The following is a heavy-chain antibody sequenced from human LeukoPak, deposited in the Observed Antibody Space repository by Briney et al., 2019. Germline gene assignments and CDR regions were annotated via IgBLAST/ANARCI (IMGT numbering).Heavy chain of an antibody. D-gene: IGHD1-1*01. V-gene: IGHV3-30*03. CDR1: GFTFTSYG. Sequence: GRSLSLSCAASGFTFTSYGMHWVRQAPGKWLEWVAVISYDGSNKYYADSVKGRFTTSRDNSKNTLYLQMNSLRTEDTAVYYCARDLHTTGDYWGQGTLVTVSS. CDR3: ARDLHTTGDY. CDR2: ISYDGSNK. J-gene: IGHJ4*02.